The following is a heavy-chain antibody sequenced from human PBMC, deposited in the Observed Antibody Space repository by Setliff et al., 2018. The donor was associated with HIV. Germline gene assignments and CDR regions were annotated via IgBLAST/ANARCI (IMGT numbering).Heavy chain of an antibody. J-gene: IGHJ4*02. CDR2: IYSNGNT. D-gene: IGHD2-8*01. CDR3: ARESPDGLDY. CDR1: GGSISSRSYY. V-gene: IGHV4-61*02. Sequence: SETLSLTCTVSGGSISSRSYYWSWLRQPAGKGLEWSGRIYSNGNTDYNPSLKSRVPISEDTSKNQFSLKVNSVTAADTAMYFCARESPDGLDYWGQGTLVTVS.